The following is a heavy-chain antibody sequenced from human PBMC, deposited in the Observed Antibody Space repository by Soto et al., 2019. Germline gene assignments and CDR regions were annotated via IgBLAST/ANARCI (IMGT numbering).Heavy chain of an antibody. CDR3: ARVAGATLADY. Sequence: EVQLVESGGGLVQPGGSLRLSCAASGFTFSSYSMNWVRQAPGKGLEWVSYISRSSSTIYYADSVKGRFTISRDNAKNSLYLQRNSLRDEEPAVYYCARVAGATLADYWGQGTLVTVSS. V-gene: IGHV3-48*02. CDR2: ISRSSSTI. J-gene: IGHJ4*02. CDR1: GFTFSSYS. D-gene: IGHD1-26*01.